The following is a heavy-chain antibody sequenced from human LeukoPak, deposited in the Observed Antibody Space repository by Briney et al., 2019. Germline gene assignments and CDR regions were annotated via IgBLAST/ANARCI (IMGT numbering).Heavy chain of an antibody. CDR3: AKDHYDSSGNDFDN. Sequence: PGGSLRLSCVASGFTFDDYAMHWVREAPGKGLEWVSLICGNGGTTSYADSVKGRFTMSRDNSKNSLYLQMDSLRTEDTAFYYCAKDHYDSSGNDFDNWGQGTLVTVSS. D-gene: IGHD3-22*01. J-gene: IGHJ4*02. CDR2: ICGNGGTT. CDR1: GFTFDDYA. V-gene: IGHV3-43*02.